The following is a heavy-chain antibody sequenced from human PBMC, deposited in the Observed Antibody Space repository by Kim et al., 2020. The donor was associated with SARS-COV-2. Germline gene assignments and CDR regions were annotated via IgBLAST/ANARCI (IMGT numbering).Heavy chain of an antibody. Sequence: GGSLRLSCAASGFSFSTYAMSWVRQAPGKGLEWVSYISAEGAATYYGDSVQGRVTISRDNSRNTVFLQMNSLRAEDTAIYYCGGSDWFPHDYWGQGTLVTVSS. D-gene: IGHD3-9*01. CDR3: GGSDWFPHDY. J-gene: IGHJ4*02. CDR1: GFSFSTYA. V-gene: IGHV3-23*01. CDR2: ISAEGAAT.